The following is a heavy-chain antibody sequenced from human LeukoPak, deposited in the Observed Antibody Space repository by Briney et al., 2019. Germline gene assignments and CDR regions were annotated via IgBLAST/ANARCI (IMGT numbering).Heavy chain of an antibody. D-gene: IGHD5-18*01. J-gene: IGHJ6*04. Sequence: GGSLRLSCAASGFTFSSYAMSWVRQAPGKGLEGVSAISGSGGSTYYADSVKGRFTISRDNSKNTLYLQMNSLRAEDTAVYYCAKHTAPLYYGMDVWGEGTTVTVSS. CDR3: AKHTAPLYYGMDV. CDR2: ISGSGGST. V-gene: IGHV3-23*01. CDR1: GFTFSSYA.